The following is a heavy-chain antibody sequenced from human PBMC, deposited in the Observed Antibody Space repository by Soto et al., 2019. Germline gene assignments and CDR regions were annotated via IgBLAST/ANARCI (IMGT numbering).Heavy chain of an antibody. CDR1: GFTFSNYG. CDR2: ISKDGRDK. V-gene: IGHV3-30*03. Sequence: QVQLVESGGDVVQPGRSLRLSCTASGFTFSNYGMHWVRQAPGRGLEWVAVISKDGRDKYYADSVKGRFTISRDNSENMRYMQMNSLRPEDTALYYCASIEYSISWDYWGQGTLVTVSS. CDR3: ASIEYSISWDY. J-gene: IGHJ4*02. D-gene: IGHD6-6*01.